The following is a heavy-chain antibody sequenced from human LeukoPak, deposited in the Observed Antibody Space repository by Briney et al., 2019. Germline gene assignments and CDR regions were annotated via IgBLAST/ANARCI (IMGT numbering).Heavy chain of an antibody. Sequence: GASLRLSCAAPGFTLSSYEMSWVRHAPGKGLEWVANIKQDGRDEYYVEPVKGRFTISRDNAKNSLYQQVSSLRAEDTAVYYCARATEWASDYCGQGTLVTVSS. D-gene: IGHD3-3*01. J-gene: IGHJ4*02. CDR2: IKQDGRDE. CDR1: GFTLSSYE. CDR3: ARATEWASDY. V-gene: IGHV3-7*01.